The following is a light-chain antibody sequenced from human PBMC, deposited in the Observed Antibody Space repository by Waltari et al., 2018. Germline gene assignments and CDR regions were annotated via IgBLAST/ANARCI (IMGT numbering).Light chain of an antibody. Sequence: EIVLTQSPATLSLSPGERATLSCRASPSVSSYLAWYQQRPGQAPRLLIYDTSNRATGIPARFSGSGSGTDFTLTISSLEPQDFAIYYCQQTYITPPHSFGQGTKLEI. V-gene: IGKV3-11*01. CDR1: PSVSSY. J-gene: IGKJ2*03. CDR2: DTS. CDR3: QQTYITPPHS.